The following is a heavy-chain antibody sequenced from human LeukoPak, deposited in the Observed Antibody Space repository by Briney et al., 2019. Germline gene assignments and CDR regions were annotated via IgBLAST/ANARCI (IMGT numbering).Heavy chain of an antibody. D-gene: IGHD3-10*01. CDR1: GGSISSYY. CDR3: ARDSRWGSNYYFDN. CDR2: IYYTGST. Sequence: SDTLSLTCTVSGGSISSYYWSWLRQPPGKGLEWIGHIYYTGSTNYNPSLKNRLTISVDMSKNHFSLKLSSVTAADTAVYYCARDSRWGSNYYFDNWGQGTLVTVSS. J-gene: IGHJ4*02. V-gene: IGHV4-59*01.